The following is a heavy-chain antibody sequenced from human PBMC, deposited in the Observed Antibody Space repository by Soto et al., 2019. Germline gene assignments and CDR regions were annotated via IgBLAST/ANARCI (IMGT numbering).Heavy chain of an antibody. V-gene: IGHV3-15*01. CDR3: TLQSEWFGEPIDPRFYYYMDV. D-gene: IGHD3-10*01. J-gene: IGHJ6*03. Sequence: GESLKISCAASGFTFSNAWMSWVRQAPGKGLEWVGRIKSKTDGGTTDYAAPVKGRFTISRDDSKNTLYLQMNSLKTEDTAVYYCTLQSEWFGEPIDPRFYYYMDVWGKGTTVTVSS. CDR1: GFTFSNAW. CDR2: IKSKTDGGTT.